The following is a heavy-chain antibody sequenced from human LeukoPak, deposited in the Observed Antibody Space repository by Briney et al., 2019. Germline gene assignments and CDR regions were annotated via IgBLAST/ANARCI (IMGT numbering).Heavy chain of an antibody. CDR3: ARDIGIGSTINGYQGYYYYYMDV. D-gene: IGHD2-15*01. CDR1: GGSISSYY. CDR2: IYTSGST. Sequence: SETLSLTCTVSGGSISSYYWSWIRQPAGKGLEWIGRIYTSGSTNYNPSVKSRVTMSVDTSKNQFSLKLSSVTAADTAVYYCARDIGIGSTINGYQGYYYYYMDVWGKGTTVTVSS. V-gene: IGHV4-4*07. J-gene: IGHJ6*03.